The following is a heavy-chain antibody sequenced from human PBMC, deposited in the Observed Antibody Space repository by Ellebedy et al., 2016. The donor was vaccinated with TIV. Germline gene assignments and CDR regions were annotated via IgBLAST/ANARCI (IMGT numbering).Heavy chain of an antibody. CDR1: GFTFSSYA. J-gene: IGHJ3*02. V-gene: IGHV3-23*01. Sequence: GGSLRLSCAASGFTFSSYAMSWVRQAPGKGLEWVSAISGSGGSTYYADSVKGRFTISRDNSKNTLYLQMNSLRAEDTAVYYCARDYHYIGDYGFGAFDIWGQGTMVTVSS. CDR2: ISGSGGST. CDR3: ARDYHYIGDYGFGAFDI. D-gene: IGHD4-17*01.